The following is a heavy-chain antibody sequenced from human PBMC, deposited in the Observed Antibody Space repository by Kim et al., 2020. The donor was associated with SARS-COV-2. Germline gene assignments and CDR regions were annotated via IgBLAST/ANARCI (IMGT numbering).Heavy chain of an antibody. D-gene: IGHD5-12*01. CDR2: IIPIFGTA. J-gene: IGHJ3*02. Sequence: SVKVSCKASGGTFSSYAISWVRQAPGQGLEWMGGIIPIFGTANYAQKFQGRVTITADKSTSTAYMELSSLRSEDTAVYYCAKTRRDGYNGAKSHDAFDIWGQGTMVTVSS. V-gene: IGHV1-69*06. CDR1: GGTFSSYA. CDR3: AKTRRDGYNGAKSHDAFDI.